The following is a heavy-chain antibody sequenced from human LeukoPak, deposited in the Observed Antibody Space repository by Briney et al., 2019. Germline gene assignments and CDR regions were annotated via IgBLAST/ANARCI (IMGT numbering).Heavy chain of an antibody. D-gene: IGHD5-18*01. CDR1: GFTVSSNY. V-gene: IGHV3-66*04. CDR2: IYSGGNT. J-gene: IGHJ4*02. CDR3: AAQSEYSYAFDY. Sequence: GGSLRLSCAASGFTVSSNYTSWVRQAPGKGLEWVSVIYSGGNTYYADSVKGRFTISRDNSKNTLYLQMSSLRAEDTAVYYCAAQSEYSYAFDYWGQGTLVTVSS.